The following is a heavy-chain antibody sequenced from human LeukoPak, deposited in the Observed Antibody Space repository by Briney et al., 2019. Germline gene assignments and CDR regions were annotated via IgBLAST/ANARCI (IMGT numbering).Heavy chain of an antibody. Sequence: PSETLSLTCTVSGGSISSGSYYWGWIRQPPGKGLEWIGSIYYSGSTYYNPSLKSRVTISLDTSNNHFSLKLSSVTAADTAVYYCARQSADHYDNSGYVYYMDVWGKGTTVTISS. CDR2: IYYSGST. J-gene: IGHJ6*03. V-gene: IGHV4-39*01. CDR1: GGSISSGSYY. CDR3: ARQSADHYDNSGYVYYMDV. D-gene: IGHD3-22*01.